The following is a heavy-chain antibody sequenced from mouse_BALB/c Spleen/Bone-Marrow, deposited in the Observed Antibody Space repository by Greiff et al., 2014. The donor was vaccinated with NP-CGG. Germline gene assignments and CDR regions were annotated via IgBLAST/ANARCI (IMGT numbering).Heavy chain of an antibody. J-gene: IGHJ2*01. D-gene: IGHD2-3*01. CDR2: IWAGGST. CDR1: GFSVTSYG. V-gene: IGHV2-9*02. CDR3: ARRGDGYYLDY. Sequence: VQLVESGPGLGAPPQSLSITCTVSGFSVTSYGVHWVRQPLGKGLEWLGVIWAGGSTNYNSALMSRRSISKDNSKSQVFLKMNSLQTDDTAMYYCARRGDGYYLDYWGQGTTLTVSS.